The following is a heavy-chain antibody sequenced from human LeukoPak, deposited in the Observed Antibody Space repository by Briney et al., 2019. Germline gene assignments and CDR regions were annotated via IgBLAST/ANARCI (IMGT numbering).Heavy chain of an antibody. D-gene: IGHD2-15*01. CDR1: GVTFSSYA. V-gene: IGHV1-69*13. J-gene: IGHJ5*02. Sequence: ASVKVSCKASGVTFSSYAISWVRQAPGQGLEWMGGIIPIFGTANYAQKFQGRVTITADESTSTAYMELSSLRSEDTAVYYCARDLRYCSGGSCPSLDNWFDPWGQGTLVTVSS. CDR2: IIPIFGTA. CDR3: ARDLRYCSGGSCPSLDNWFDP.